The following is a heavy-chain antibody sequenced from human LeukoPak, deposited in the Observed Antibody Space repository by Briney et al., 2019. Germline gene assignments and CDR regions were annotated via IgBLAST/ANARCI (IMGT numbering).Heavy chain of an antibody. J-gene: IGHJ4*02. D-gene: IGHD1-1*01. CDR1: GFTFSSFA. Sequence: GGSLRLSRTDSGFTFSSFAMSWVRQAPGKGLEWVSGINNRGGGTFYADSVQGRFTISRDDSKNTLYLDMNSLRAEDTAVYYCAREGAGDSGRYHSYFDHWGQGTLVTVSP. V-gene: IGHV3-23*01. CDR3: AREGAGDSGRYHSYFDH. CDR2: INNRGGGT.